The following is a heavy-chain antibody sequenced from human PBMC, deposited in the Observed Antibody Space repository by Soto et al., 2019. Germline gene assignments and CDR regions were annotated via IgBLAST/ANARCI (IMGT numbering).Heavy chain of an antibody. V-gene: IGHV4-30-4*01. CDR2: IYYSGST. J-gene: IGHJ6*02. Sequence: QVQLQESGPGLVKPSQTLSLICTVSGGSISSGDYYWSWIRQPPGKGLEWIGYIYYSGSTYYNASLKSRVSILLDTSKNQFCLKLSSVTAADTAVYYCASYYCSSTRCPGVDVWGQGTTVTVSS. CDR3: ASYYCSSTRCPGVDV. D-gene: IGHD2-2*01. CDR1: GGSISSGDYY.